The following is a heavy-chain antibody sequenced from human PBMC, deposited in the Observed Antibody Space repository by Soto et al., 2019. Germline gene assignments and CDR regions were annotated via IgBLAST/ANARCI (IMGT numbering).Heavy chain of an antibody. J-gene: IGHJ4*02. Sequence: QVQLVQSGAEVKKPGSSVKVSCKASGGTFSSYAISWVRQAPGQGLEWMGGIIPIFGTANYAQKFQGRVTITADESTSTAYMELSSLRSDDTAVYYWASISDREGTFDYWGQGTLVTVSS. D-gene: IGHD2-21*01. V-gene: IGHV1-69*12. CDR2: IIPIFGTA. CDR1: GGTFSSYA. CDR3: ASISDREGTFDY.